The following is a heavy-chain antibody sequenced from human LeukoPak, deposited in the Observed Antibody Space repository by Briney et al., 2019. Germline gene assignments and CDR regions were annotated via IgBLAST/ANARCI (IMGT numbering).Heavy chain of an antibody. D-gene: IGHD5-12*01. CDR2: IKQDGSER. CDR1: RFTFSTYW. CDR3: ARDKAFSYEDY. V-gene: IGHV3-7*01. Sequence: GGSLRLSCAASRFTFSTYWMSWVRQAPGTGLEWVANIKQDGSERYYVDSVEGRFTISRDNAKNSLYLQMNSLRAEDTAVYYCARDKAFSYEDYWGQGTLVTVSS. J-gene: IGHJ4*02.